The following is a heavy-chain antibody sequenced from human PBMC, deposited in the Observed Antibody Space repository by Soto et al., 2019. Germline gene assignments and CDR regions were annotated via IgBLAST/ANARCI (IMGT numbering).Heavy chain of an antibody. CDR2: VHTSGYT. J-gene: IGHJ5*02. CDR1: CASVSSFY. V-gene: IGHV4-4*07. D-gene: IGHD6-19*01. Sequence: SETLSLTCTVSCASVSSFYWSWIRQPAGKGLEWIGRVHTSGYTDFNPSLRSRVTMSVDTSRNQFSLKVTSMTAADTAVYYCAREVAAPLGWFDPWAQGTLVTVSS. CDR3: AREVAAPLGWFDP.